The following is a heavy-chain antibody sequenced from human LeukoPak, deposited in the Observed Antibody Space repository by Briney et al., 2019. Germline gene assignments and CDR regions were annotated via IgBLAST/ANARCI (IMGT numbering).Heavy chain of an antibody. CDR3: AKGRKDFDTNLGPFDS. Sequence: SETLSLTCAVYGGSFSGYYWSWLRQPPGKGLEWIGEINHSGSTNYNPSLKSRVTISVDTSKTQFSLKVTSVTTADTAVYYCAKGRKDFDTNLGPFDSWGQGILVTVSS. J-gene: IGHJ4*02. CDR2: INHSGST. CDR1: GGSFSGYY. D-gene: IGHD3-9*01. V-gene: IGHV4-34*01.